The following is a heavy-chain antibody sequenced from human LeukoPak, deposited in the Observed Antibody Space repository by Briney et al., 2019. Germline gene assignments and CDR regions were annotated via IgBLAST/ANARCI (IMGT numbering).Heavy chain of an antibody. CDR1: GFSFSNYG. CDR2: ISRSGDST. Sequence: GGSLRLSCPASGFSFSNYGMNWVRQAPGKGLEWVSAISRSGDSTYYAASVKGRFNISRDNSENTLFLKMDSMRADDTTLSFWARNRPAGYDYDYGFELQHWGQGTLVTVSS. CDR3: ARNRPAGYDYDYGFELQH. J-gene: IGHJ1*01. D-gene: IGHD4/OR15-4a*01. V-gene: IGHV3-23*01.